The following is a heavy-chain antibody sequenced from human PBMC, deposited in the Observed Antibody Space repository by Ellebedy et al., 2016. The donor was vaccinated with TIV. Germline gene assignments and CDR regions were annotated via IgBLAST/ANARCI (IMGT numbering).Heavy chain of an antibody. Sequence: AASVKVSCKASGGTFSSYAISWVRQAPGQGLEWMGGIIPIFGTANYAQKFQGRVTITADESTSTAYMELSSLRSEDTAVYYCARGERGGLSRPGSFDPWGQGTLVTVSS. V-gene: IGHV1-69*13. CDR1: GGTFSSYA. CDR2: IIPIFGTA. D-gene: IGHD3-10*01. J-gene: IGHJ5*02. CDR3: ARGERGGLSRPGSFDP.